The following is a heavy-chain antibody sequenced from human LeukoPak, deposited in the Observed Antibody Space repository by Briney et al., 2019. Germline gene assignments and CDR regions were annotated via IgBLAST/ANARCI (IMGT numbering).Heavy chain of an antibody. CDR3: ARDLQRHDAFDI. CDR1: GDTISSHH. Sequence: PSETLSLTCSVSGDTISSHHWSWIRQSPGEGLEWIGYVSYSGTTNYNPSLKSRVTISVDTAKNQFSLKLTSVIAADTAVYYCARDLQRHDAFDIWGQGTMVTVSS. CDR2: VSYSGTT. J-gene: IGHJ3*02. V-gene: IGHV4-59*11.